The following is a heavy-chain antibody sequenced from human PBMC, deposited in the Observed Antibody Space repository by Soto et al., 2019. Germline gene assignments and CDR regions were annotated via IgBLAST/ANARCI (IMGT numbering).Heavy chain of an antibody. V-gene: IGHV3-23*01. CDR3: ARAQPTYSSSYFDY. D-gene: IGHD3-22*01. Sequence: PGGSLRLSCAASGFTFSSYAMSWVRQAPGKGLEWVSTISGRGDDTYYTDSVKGRFTISRDNSKNTLYVHMNSLRAEDTAVYYCARAQPTYSSSYFDYWGQGTLVTVS. CDR2: ISGRGDDT. CDR1: GFTFSSYA. J-gene: IGHJ4*02.